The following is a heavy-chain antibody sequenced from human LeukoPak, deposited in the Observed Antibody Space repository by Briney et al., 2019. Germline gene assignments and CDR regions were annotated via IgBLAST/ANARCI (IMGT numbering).Heavy chain of an antibody. Sequence: ASVKVSCKASGYTFTAYYMHWVRQAPGQGLEWVGWINPNSGGTNYAQNFQGRVSMTRDTSISTAYMELSGLRSDDTAVYYCATSADYLECFDYWGQGALVTVSS. V-gene: IGHV1-2*02. J-gene: IGHJ4*02. CDR3: ATSADYLECFDY. CDR1: GYTFTAYY. CDR2: INPNSGGT. D-gene: IGHD4-11*01.